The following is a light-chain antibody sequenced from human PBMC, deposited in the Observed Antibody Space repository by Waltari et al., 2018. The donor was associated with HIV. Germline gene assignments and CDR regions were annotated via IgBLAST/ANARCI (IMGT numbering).Light chain of an antibody. CDR1: QSISSSY. V-gene: IGKV3-20*01. Sequence: EIVLTQSPGTLSLSPVDRATLSCRASQSISSSYLVWYQQKPGQAPRLLMSGSSNRATGIPDRFSGSGSGTEFTLTISRLEPEDFAVYYCQQYGGSPLYTFGQGTKLEIK. CDR2: GSS. CDR3: QQYGGSPLYT. J-gene: IGKJ2*01.